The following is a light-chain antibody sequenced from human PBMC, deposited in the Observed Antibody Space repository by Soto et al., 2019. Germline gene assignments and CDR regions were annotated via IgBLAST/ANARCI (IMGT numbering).Light chain of an antibody. Sequence: EIVLTQSPGALSLSPGEGATLSCRASQSVSSSYLAWYQQKPGQAPRLLIYGASSMATGIPDRFSGSGSGTDFTLTLSRLEPEDFAVYYCQQYGRFPLTFGGGTKVEIE. CDR3: QQYGRFPLT. CDR2: GAS. V-gene: IGKV3-20*01. CDR1: QSVSSSY. J-gene: IGKJ4*01.